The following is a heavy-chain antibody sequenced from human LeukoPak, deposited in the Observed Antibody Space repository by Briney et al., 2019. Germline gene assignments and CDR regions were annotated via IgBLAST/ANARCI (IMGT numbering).Heavy chain of an antibody. J-gene: IGHJ4*02. CDR1: GYTFTSYD. V-gene: IGHV1-8*01. D-gene: IGHD2-15*01. Sequence: ASVTASFKASGYTFTSYDINWVRQATGQGLEWMGWLNLSSGHTGYAQKFQGRVTMTMNTSISTAYMELSRLRPEDTAVYYCARGAQGCYCRGGSCPYFDYWGQGTLVSVSS. CDR3: ARGAQGCYCRGGSCPYFDY. CDR2: LNLSSGHT.